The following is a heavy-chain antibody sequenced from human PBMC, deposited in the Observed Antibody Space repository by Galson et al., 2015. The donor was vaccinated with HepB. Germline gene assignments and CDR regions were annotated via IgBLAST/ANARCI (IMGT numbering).Heavy chain of an antibody. V-gene: IGHV6-1*01. Sequence: CAISGDSVSSNSAAWNWIRQSPSRGLEWLGRTYYRSKWYNDYAVSVKSRITINPDTSKNQFSLQLNSVTPEDTAVYYCAKELGVPAAKGFDYWGQGTLVTVSS. CDR1: GDSVSSNSAA. J-gene: IGHJ4*02. D-gene: IGHD2-2*01. CDR3: AKELGVPAAKGFDY. CDR2: TYYRSKWYN.